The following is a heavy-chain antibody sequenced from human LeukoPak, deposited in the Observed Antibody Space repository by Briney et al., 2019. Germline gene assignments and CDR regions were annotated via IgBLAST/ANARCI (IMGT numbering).Heavy chain of an antibody. V-gene: IGHV3-48*03. CDR2: IDFSGRTI. CDR3: ARGLGSSGWYYLFDY. CDR1: GFTLSSFE. Sequence: GGSLRLSCAASGFTLSSFEMNCVRQAPGKGLEWVSYIDFSGRTIYYAASVKGRFTISRDNAKNSLYLQMNSLRAEDTAVYYCARGLGSSGWYYLFDYWGQGALVTVSS. J-gene: IGHJ4*02. D-gene: IGHD6-19*01.